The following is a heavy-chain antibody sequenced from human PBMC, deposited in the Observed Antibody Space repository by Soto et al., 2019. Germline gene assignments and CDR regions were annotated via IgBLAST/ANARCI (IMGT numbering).Heavy chain of an antibody. CDR1: GYTFTSYY. CDR3: ARESDSDIVVVVAARNDAFDI. CDR2: INPSGGST. D-gene: IGHD2-15*01. V-gene: IGHV1-46*03. Sequence: ASVKVSCKASGYTFTSYYMHWVRQAPGQGLEWMGIINPSGGSTSYAQKFQGRVTMTRDTSTSTVYMELSSLGSEDTAVYYCARESDSDIVVVVAARNDAFDIWGQGTMVTVSS. J-gene: IGHJ3*02.